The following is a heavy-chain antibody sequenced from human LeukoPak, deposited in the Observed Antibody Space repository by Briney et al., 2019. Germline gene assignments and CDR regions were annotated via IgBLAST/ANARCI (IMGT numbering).Heavy chain of an antibody. V-gene: IGHV4-59*08. CDR2: VSHSGST. J-gene: IGHJ5*02. Sequence: SETLSLTCTASGGSISDYYWSWIRQPPGKGLEWIGYVSHSGSTNSNPALRSRVTMSVDTSKNQLSLKLTSVTAADTAVYYCARQSYDYGANGRNWFDPWGHGAQVTVSS. CDR3: ARQSYDYGANGRNWFDP. D-gene: IGHD4/OR15-4a*01. CDR1: GGSISDYY.